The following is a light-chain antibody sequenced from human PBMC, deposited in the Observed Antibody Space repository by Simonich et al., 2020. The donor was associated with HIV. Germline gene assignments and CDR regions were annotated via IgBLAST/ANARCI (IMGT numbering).Light chain of an antibody. J-gene: IGKJ2*01. CDR2: DAS. CDR1: QSVSSF. CDR3: QQYNNWPLL. V-gene: IGKV3D-15*01. Sequence: EIVMTQSPATLSLSPGERATLSCRASQSVSSFLAWYQQKPGQAPRLLIFDASNRATGIPVKFSGSGSGTDFTLTISNMHSEDFAVYYCQQYNNWPLLFGQGTKLEIK.